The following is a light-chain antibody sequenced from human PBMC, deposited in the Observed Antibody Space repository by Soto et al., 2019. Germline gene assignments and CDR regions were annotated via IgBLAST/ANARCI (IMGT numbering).Light chain of an antibody. CDR1: SSDVGGYNY. J-gene: IGLJ3*02. Sequence: QSALTQPASVSGSPGQSITISCTGTSSDVGGYNYVSWYQQHPGKAPKLMIYDVSNLPSGVSNRFSGSKSGNTASLTISGIQAEDEADYYCSSYTSSSTLFGGGTKLTVL. CDR3: SSYTSSSTL. CDR2: DVS. V-gene: IGLV2-14*01.